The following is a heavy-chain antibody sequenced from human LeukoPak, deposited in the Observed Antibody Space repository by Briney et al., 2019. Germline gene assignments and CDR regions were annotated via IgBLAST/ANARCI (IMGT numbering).Heavy chain of an antibody. V-gene: IGHV4-34*01. D-gene: IGHD3-10*01. CDR2: INHSGST. CDR1: GGSFSGYY. CDR3: ARGPVLLWIGGKRNNWFDP. J-gene: IGHJ5*02. Sequence: SETLSLTCAVYGGSFSGYYWSWIRQPPGKGLEWIGEINHSGSTNYNPSLKSRVTISVDTSKNQFSLKLSSVTAADTAVYYCARGPVLLWIGGKRNNWFDPWGQGTLVTVSS.